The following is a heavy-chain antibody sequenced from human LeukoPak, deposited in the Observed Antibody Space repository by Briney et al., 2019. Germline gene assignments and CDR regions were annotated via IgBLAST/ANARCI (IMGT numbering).Heavy chain of an antibody. Sequence: SETLSLTCTVSSASINSSPYFWAWIRQSPGKGREWIGSFSYSGTTYYNPSLKSRVTISVDTSKNQFSLKLNSVTAADTAVYYCAGEGGYPWYFDLWGRGTLVTVSS. CDR2: FSYSGTT. V-gene: IGHV4-39*07. CDR1: SASINSSPYF. J-gene: IGHJ2*01. D-gene: IGHD5-12*01. CDR3: AGEGGYPWYFDL.